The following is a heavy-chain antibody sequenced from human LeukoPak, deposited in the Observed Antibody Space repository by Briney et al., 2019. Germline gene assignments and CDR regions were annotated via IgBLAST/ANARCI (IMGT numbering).Heavy chain of an antibody. Sequence: SVKVSCKASGGTYNNYAITWVRQAPGQGLEWVGGILPVFGTSNYAQRFQGRVTITADESTGTTYMELSSLRSEDTAVYYCARDHRGFYYGSGNYYYLDVWGKGTTVTASS. CDR1: GGTYNNYA. D-gene: IGHD3-10*01. CDR2: ILPVFGTS. J-gene: IGHJ6*03. V-gene: IGHV1-69*13. CDR3: ARDHRGFYYGSGNYYYLDV.